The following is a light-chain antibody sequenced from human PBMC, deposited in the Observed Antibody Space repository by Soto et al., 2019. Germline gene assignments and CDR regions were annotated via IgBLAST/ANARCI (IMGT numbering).Light chain of an antibody. CDR2: AAS. J-gene: IGKJ1*01. CDR3: QQTDTFPRT. CDR1: QSISSY. Sequence: DIQMTQSPSSLSASVGDRVTITCRASQSISSYLNWYQHKPGKAPKLLIYAASSLQTGVPSRFSGSRSGTDFALTISSLQREDFATYYCQQTDTFPRTFGQGTKVEIK. V-gene: IGKV1-39*01.